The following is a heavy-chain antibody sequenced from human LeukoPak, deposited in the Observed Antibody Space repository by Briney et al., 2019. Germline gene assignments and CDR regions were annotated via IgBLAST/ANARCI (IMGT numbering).Heavy chain of an antibody. Sequence: RPSETLSLTCTVSGGSISSYFWSWIRQPPGKGLEWIGYISYSGSTIYNPSLKSRVTMSVDTSKDQFSLRLSSVTAADTAMFYCARATGPNTNFDYWGQGTLVTVSS. CDR1: GGSISSYF. J-gene: IGHJ4*02. V-gene: IGHV4-59*01. D-gene: IGHD4/OR15-4a*01. CDR2: ISYSGST. CDR3: ARATGPNTNFDY.